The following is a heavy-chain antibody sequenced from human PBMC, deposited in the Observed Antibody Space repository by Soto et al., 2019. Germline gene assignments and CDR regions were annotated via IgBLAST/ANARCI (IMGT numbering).Heavy chain of an antibody. CDR2: INAGNGAT. CDR1: GHTFTSFA. D-gene: IGHD2-2*01. CDR3: ARFCSSSLCYAAFDY. V-gene: IGHV1-3*01. J-gene: IGHJ4*02. Sequence: ASVKVSCKASGHTFTSFAINWMRQAPGQRLEWVGWINAGNGATTYSQNFEGRVTITRDTSANTASMELRGLKSEDTAVYYCARFCSSSLCYAAFDYWGQGTLVTVSS.